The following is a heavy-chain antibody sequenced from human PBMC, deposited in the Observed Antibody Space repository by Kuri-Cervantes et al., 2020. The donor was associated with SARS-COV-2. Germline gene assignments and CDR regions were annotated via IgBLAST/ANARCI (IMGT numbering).Heavy chain of an antibody. V-gene: IGHV4-34*01. CDR2: FSHSGRN. D-gene: IGHD3-22*01. CDR1: RGSLSGYH. Sequence: GSLRLSCAVSRGSLSGYHWSWIRQPPGKGLEWIGGFSHSGRNDYSPSYNPSLESRVTISGGMSKNQVSLRLNSVTAADSAVYYCARGVSGFYYFYYMDVWGIGTTVTVSS. J-gene: IGHJ6*03. CDR3: ARGVSGFYYFYYMDV.